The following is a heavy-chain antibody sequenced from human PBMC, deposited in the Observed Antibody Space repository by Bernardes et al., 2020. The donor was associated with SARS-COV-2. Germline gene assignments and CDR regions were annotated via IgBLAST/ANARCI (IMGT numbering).Heavy chain of an antibody. V-gene: IGHV4-34*01. J-gene: IGHJ6*03. CDR2: INHSGST. CDR1: GGSFSGYY. D-gene: IGHD1-1*01. CDR3: ARGRSGYNWNELVYYYMDV. Sequence: SETLSLTCAVYGGSFSGYYWSWIRQPPGKGLEWIGEINHSGSTNYNPSLKSRVTISVDTSKNQFSLKLSSVTAADTAVYYCARGRSGYNWNELVYYYMDVWGKGTTVTVSS.